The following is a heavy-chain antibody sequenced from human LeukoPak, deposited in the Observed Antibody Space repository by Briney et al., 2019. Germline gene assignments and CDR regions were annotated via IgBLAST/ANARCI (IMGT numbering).Heavy chain of an antibody. CDR3: ARGPSSHNWFDP. V-gene: IGHV4-30-2*01. Sequence: PSETLSLTCAVSGGSISSGGYSWSWIRQPPGKGLEWIGYIYHSGSTYYNPSLKGRVTISVDRSKNQFSLKLSSVTAADTAVYYCARGPSSHNWFDPWGQGTLVTVSS. J-gene: IGHJ5*02. CDR2: IYHSGST. CDR1: GGSISSGGYS. D-gene: IGHD6-13*01.